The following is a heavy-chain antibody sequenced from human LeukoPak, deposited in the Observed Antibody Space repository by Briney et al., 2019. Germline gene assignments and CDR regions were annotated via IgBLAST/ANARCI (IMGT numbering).Heavy chain of an antibody. D-gene: IGHD1-14*01. Sequence: SETLSLTCTVSGGSISRSRDYWGWIRQPPGKGLEWIGSIYHSGSTYYNPSLKSRVTISVDTSKNQFSLKLSSVTAADTAVYYCARDPDPFDAFDIWGQGTMVTVSS. CDR2: IYHSGST. CDR3: ARDPDPFDAFDI. J-gene: IGHJ3*02. V-gene: IGHV4-39*07. CDR1: GGSISRSRDY.